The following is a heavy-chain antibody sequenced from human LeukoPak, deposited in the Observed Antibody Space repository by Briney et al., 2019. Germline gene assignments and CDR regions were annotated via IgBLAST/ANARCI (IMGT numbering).Heavy chain of an antibody. CDR2: ISGSGRST. CDR1: RFTFSSYV. J-gene: IGHJ6*02. D-gene: IGHD3-10*01. V-gene: IGHV3-23*01. Sequence: GGSLRLSCAASRFTFSSYVMGWVRQAPGKGLECVSAISGSGRSTYYADSVKGRFTISREDSKNTLYLQMNILRAEDTAIYYCARVSGNIQIWPQPFGDGMDVWGQGTAVTVSS. CDR3: ARVSGNIQIWPQPFGDGMDV.